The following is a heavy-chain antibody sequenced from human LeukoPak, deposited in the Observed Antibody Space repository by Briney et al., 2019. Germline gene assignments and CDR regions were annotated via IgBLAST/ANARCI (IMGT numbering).Heavy chain of an antibody. J-gene: IGHJ4*02. CDR3: ASHGGYYPRYDY. Sequence: SETLSLTCAVYGGSFSGYYWSWIRQPPGKGLEWIGEINHSGSTNYNPSLKSRVTVSVDTSKNQFSLKLSSVTAADTAVYYCASHGGYYPRYDYWGQGTLVTASS. CDR2: INHSGST. V-gene: IGHV4-34*01. D-gene: IGHD3-22*01. CDR1: GGSFSGYY.